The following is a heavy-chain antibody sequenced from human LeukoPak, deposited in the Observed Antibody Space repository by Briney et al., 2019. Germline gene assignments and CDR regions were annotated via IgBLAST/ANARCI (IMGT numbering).Heavy chain of an antibody. J-gene: IGHJ4*02. D-gene: IGHD3-3*01. V-gene: IGHV4-59*01. CDR2: IYYSGST. Sequence: SETLSLTCTVSGGSISSYYWSWIRQPPGKGLEWIGYIYYSGSTNYNPSLKSRVTISVDTSKNQFSLKLSSVTAADTAVYYCASLYDFWSGYQRRGSGFDYWGQGTLVTVSS. CDR3: ASLYDFWSGYQRRGSGFDY. CDR1: GGSISSYY.